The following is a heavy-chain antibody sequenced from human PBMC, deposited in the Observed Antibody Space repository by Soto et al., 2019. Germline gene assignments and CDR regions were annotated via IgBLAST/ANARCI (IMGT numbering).Heavy chain of an antibody. Sequence: ASLKVSCKASGYTFTSYYMHWVRQAPGQGLEWMGIINPSGGSTSYAQKFQGRVTMTRDTSTSTVYMELSSLRSEDTAVYYCARWARDYGEYRDNWLDTWGQGTRVTVSS. CDR1: GYTFTSYY. CDR2: INPSGGST. J-gene: IGHJ5*02. CDR3: ARWARDYGEYRDNWLDT. D-gene: IGHD4-17*01. V-gene: IGHV1-46*01.